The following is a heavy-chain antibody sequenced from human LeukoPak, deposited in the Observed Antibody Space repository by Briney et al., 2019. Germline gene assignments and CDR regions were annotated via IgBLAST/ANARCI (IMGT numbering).Heavy chain of an antibody. CDR3: ARDRLIVGATSPNYYMDV. CDR2: VYSGGRT. J-gene: IGHJ6*03. V-gene: IGHV3-66*01. CDR1: EFTVSSNY. D-gene: IGHD1-26*01. Sequence: GGSLRLSCAASEFTVSSNYMHWVRQAPGKGLEWVSVVYSGGRTYYAESVKGRFTISRDSSTNTLFLQMNSLRAEDTAIYYCARDRLIVGATSPNYYMDVWGKGTTVTISS.